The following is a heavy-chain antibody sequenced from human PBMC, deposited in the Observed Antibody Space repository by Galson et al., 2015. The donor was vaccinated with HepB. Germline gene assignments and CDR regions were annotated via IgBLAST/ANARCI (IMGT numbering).Heavy chain of an antibody. D-gene: IGHD6-13*01. CDR3: VKESSSSWYYSDH. J-gene: IGHJ4*02. CDR2: MYYSGST. Sequence: TLSLTCTVSGDSISTGGYYWNWIRQHPGQGLEWIGYMYYSGSTYYNPSLKSRVSISGDTSKNQISLKLWSVTAADTAVYYCVKESSSSWYYSDHWGQGTQVTVSS. CDR1: GDSISTGGYY. V-gene: IGHV4-31*03.